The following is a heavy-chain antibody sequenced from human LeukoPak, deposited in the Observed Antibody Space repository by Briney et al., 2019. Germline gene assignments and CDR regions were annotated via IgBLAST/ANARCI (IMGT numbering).Heavy chain of an antibody. CDR2: IRNKANSYTT. CDR1: GFTFSDHY. J-gene: IGHJ5*02. D-gene: IGHD6-19*01. V-gene: IGHV3-72*01. Sequence: QPGGSVRLSCAASGFTFSDHYMDWVRQAPGKGLEWVGRIRNKANSYTTEYAASVKGRFTISRDDSKNSLYLQMNSLKTEDTAVYYCARAKYSSGWFLSDPWGQGTLVTVSS. CDR3: ARAKYSSGWFLSDP.